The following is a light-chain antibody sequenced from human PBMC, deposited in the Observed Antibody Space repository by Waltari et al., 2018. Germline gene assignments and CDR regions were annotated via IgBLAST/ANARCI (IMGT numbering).Light chain of an antibody. V-gene: IGKV3-20*01. J-gene: IGKJ1*01. CDR2: GAS. Sequence: EIVLTQSPGTLSLSPGDRATLSCRASQSVGRTLAWYQQRPGQAPRLLMYGASSRAANIPDRFAGSGSGTDFSLTINRLEPEDFAVYYCQHYLRLPVSFGQGTKVEIK. CDR3: QHYLRLPVS. CDR1: QSVGRT.